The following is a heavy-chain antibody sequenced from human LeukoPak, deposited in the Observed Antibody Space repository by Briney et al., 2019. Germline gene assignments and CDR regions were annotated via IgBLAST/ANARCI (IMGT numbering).Heavy chain of an antibody. D-gene: IGHD2-2*01. V-gene: IGHV4-30-2*01. CDR1: GGSIGSGGYS. J-gene: IGHJ4*02. CDR2: IYHSGST. CDR3: ASLNCSSTSCYFDY. Sequence: PSETLSLTCAVSGGSIGSGGYSWSWIRQPPGKGLEWIGYIYHSGSTYYNPSLKSRVTISVDRSKNQFSLKLSSVTAADTAVYYCASLNCSSTSCYFDYWGQGTLVTVSS.